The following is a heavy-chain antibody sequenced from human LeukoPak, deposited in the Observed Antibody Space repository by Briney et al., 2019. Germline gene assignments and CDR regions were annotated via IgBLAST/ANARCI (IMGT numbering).Heavy chain of an antibody. J-gene: IGHJ6*03. CDR2: ISSSGSTI. V-gene: IGHV3-48*03. D-gene: IGHD5-12*01. Sequence: SGGSLRLSCAASGFTFSSYEMNWVRQAPGKGLEWVSYISSSGSTIYYADSVKGRFTISRDNSKNTLYLQVNSLRAEDTAVYYCARDVNSGYGYYYYYYMDVWGKGTTVTVSS. CDR3: ARDVNSGYGYYYYYYMDV. CDR1: GFTFSSYE.